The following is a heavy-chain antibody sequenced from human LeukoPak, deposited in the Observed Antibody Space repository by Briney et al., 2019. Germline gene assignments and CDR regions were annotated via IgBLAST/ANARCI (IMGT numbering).Heavy chain of an antibody. Sequence: GESLKISCKGSGYSFTSFWIAWVRQMPGKGLEWMGIIYPGDSDTRYSPSFQGQVTISADKSINTAYLQWSSLKASDTAMYFCARPSYGSSWNRVGYYFDYWGQGTLVTVSS. CDR1: GYSFTSFW. D-gene: IGHD6-13*01. V-gene: IGHV5-51*01. CDR3: ARPSYGSSWNRVGYYFDY. CDR2: IYPGDSDT. J-gene: IGHJ4*02.